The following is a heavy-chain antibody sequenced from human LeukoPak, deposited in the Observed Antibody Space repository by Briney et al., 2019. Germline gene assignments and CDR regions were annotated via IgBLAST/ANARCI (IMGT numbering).Heavy chain of an antibody. V-gene: IGHV3-30*02. CDR3: ARAGNYDILTGYTAYDYYYYMDV. CDR2: IRYDGSNK. Sequence: PGGSLRLSCAASGFTFSSYGMHWVRQAPGKGLEWVAFIRYDGSNKYYADSVKGRFTISRDNSKNTLYLQMNSLRAEDTAVYYCARAGNYDILTGYTAYDYYYYMDVWGKGTTVTVSS. CDR1: GFTFSSYG. J-gene: IGHJ6*03. D-gene: IGHD3-9*01.